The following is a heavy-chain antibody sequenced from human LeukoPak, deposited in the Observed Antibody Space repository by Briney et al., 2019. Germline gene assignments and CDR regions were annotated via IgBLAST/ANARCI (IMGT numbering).Heavy chain of an antibody. V-gene: IGHV3-23*01. CDR1: GFTFSSYA. CDR2: ISGSGGST. CDR3: ARKYYDILTGYSFDAFDI. J-gene: IGHJ3*02. Sequence: PGGSLRLSCAASGFTFSSYAMSWVRQAPGKGLEWVSAISGSGGSTYYADSVKGRFTISRDNSKNTLYLQMNSLRAEDTAVYYCARKYYDILTGYSFDAFDIWGQGTMVTVSS. D-gene: IGHD3-9*01.